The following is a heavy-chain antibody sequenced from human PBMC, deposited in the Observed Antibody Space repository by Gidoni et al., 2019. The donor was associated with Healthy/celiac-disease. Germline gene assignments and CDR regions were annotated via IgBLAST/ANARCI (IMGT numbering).Heavy chain of an antibody. CDR3: ARGGSHDYGGNGGLDAFDI. Sequence: QVQLQESGPGLVKPSQTLSLTCPVPGGSISSGGYYWSWIRQHPGKGLEWIGYIYYSGSTYYNPSLKSRVTISVDTSKNQFSLKLSSVTAADTAVYYCARGGSHDYGGNGGLDAFDIWGQGTMVTVSS. D-gene: IGHD4-17*01. J-gene: IGHJ3*02. V-gene: IGHV4-31*03. CDR1: GGSISSGGYY. CDR2: IYYSGST.